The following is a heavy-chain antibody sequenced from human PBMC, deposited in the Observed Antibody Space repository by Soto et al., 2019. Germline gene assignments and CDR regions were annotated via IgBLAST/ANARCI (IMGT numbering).Heavy chain of an antibody. CDR2: DAYSGGT. D-gene: IGHD1-7*01. J-gene: IGHJ5*02. V-gene: IGHV4-39*07. CDR3: GRESGETWDYEDS. CDR1: GGSFANNTYF. Sequence: KTXXTLSPTCTFSGGSFANNTYFWGWIRQPPGKGLEWIWIDAYSGGTYKNPSLKSRLTISVETSKNQFSLRSVTAADSDVYHCGRESGETWDYEDSWGQGTPGTVSS.